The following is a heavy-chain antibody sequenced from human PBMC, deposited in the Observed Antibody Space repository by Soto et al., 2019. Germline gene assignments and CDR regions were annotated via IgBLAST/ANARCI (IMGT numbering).Heavy chain of an antibody. Sequence: ETLSLTCTVSGGSISKGGYYWSWIHQHPGKGLEWIGYIYYSGSTNYNPSLKSRVTISVDTSKNQFSLKLSSVTAADTAVYYCARDRCSSTSCYREMDNWSDPWGQGTLVTVSS. CDR2: IYYSGST. CDR1: GGSISKGGYY. D-gene: IGHD2-2*02. CDR3: ARDRCSSTSCYREMDNWSDP. V-gene: IGHV4-61*08. J-gene: IGHJ5*02.